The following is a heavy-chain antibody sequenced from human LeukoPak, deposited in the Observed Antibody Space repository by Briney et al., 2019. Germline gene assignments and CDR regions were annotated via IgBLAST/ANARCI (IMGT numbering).Heavy chain of an antibody. D-gene: IGHD6-19*01. V-gene: IGHV3-7*01. CDR2: IKQDGSEK. Sequence: GGSLRLSCAASVFTFSSYWISWVRQAPGKGLEWVANIKQDGSEKYYVDSVKGRFTISRDNAKNSLYLQMNSLRAEDTAVYYCARAWGSSGWKGDYWGQGTLVTVSS. CDR1: VFTFSSYW. CDR3: ARAWGSSGWKGDY. J-gene: IGHJ4*02.